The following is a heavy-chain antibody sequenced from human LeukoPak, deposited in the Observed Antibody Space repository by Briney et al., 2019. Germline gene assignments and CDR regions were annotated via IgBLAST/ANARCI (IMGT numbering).Heavy chain of an antibody. J-gene: IGHJ4*02. V-gene: IGHV3-20*04. CDR3: ARVLRHFDWSPFDY. CDR1: EFTFDDYA. Sequence: RGSLTLSCAASEFTFDDYAMSWVRQGPGKGLEWVSGISWIGSSTGHADSVKGRFTISRDNARNSLYLQMNSLRAEDTAFYYCARVLRHFDWSPFDYWGQGILVTVSS. D-gene: IGHD3-9*01. CDR2: ISWIGSST.